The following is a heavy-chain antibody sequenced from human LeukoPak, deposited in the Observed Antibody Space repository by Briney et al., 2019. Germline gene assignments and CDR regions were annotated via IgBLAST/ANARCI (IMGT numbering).Heavy chain of an antibody. Sequence: SQTLSLACTVSGDSISSDSYNWNWIRQPAGRGLEWIGRIHISGSTNHNPSLKSRVTLSVDTSKNQFSLKLSSVTAADTAVYYCARDTYKYDSSGYYYYYYGMDVWGQGTTVTVSS. CDR1: GDSISSDSYN. D-gene: IGHD3-22*01. CDR3: ARDTYKYDSSGYYYYYYGMDV. V-gene: IGHV4-61*02. CDR2: IHISGST. J-gene: IGHJ6*02.